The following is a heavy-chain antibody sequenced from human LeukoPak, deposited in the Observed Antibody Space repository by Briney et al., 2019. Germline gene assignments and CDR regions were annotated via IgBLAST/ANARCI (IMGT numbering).Heavy chain of an antibody. CDR3: ARGIVSSGLQSMYYFDY. Sequence: PSETLSLTCTVSGGSISSGSYYWSWLRQPAGKGLEWIGRIYTSGSTNYNPSLKSRVTISVDTSKNQFSLKLSSVTAADTAVYYRARGIVSSGLQSMYYFDYWGQGTLVTVSS. D-gene: IGHD3-22*01. J-gene: IGHJ4*02. V-gene: IGHV4-61*02. CDR2: IYTSGST. CDR1: GGSISSGSYY.